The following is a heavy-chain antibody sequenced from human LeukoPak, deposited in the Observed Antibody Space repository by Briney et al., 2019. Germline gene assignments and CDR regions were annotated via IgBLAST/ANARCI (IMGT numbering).Heavy chain of an antibody. CDR1: GGSISSGSYS. CDR3: ARGYSYGYGWFDP. D-gene: IGHD5-18*01. Sequence: SETLSLTCAVSGGSISSGSYSWSWIRQPPGKGLEWIGYIYHSGSTYYNPSLKSRVTISVDRSKNQFSLKLSSVTAADTAVYYCARGYSYGYGWFDPWGQGTLVTVSS. V-gene: IGHV4-30-2*01. J-gene: IGHJ5*02. CDR2: IYHSGST.